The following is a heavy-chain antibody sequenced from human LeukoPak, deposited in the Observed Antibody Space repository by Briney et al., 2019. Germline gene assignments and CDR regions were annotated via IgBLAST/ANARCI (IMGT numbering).Heavy chain of an antibody. CDR2: LSGGSSVT. J-gene: IGHJ4*02. Sequence: GGSLRLSCVASGFDFSSYAMHWVRQTPGKGLEWVSILSGGSSVTYHADSVKGRFTISRDNSKNTLYLQMSGLRDEDTAVYYCAKDRDTTSARAGSAFDYWGQGTLVTVSS. V-gene: IGHV3-23*01. CDR1: GFDFSSYA. CDR3: AKDRDTTSARAGSAFDY. D-gene: IGHD6-19*01.